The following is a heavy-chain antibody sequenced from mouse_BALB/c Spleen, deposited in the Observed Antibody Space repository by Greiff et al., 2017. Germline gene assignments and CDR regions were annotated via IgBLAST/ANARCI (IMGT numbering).Heavy chain of an antibody. CDR3: ARRGDYRYAWFAY. V-gene: IGHV1-9*01. CDR2: ILPGSGST. D-gene: IGHD2-14*01. CDR1: GYTFSSYW. Sequence: VQLQQSGAELMKPGASVKISCKATGYTFSSYWIECVKQRPGHGLEWIGEILPGSGSTNYNEKFKGKATFTADTSSNTAYMQLSSLTSEDSAVYYCARRGDYRYAWFAYWGQGTLVTVSA. J-gene: IGHJ3*01.